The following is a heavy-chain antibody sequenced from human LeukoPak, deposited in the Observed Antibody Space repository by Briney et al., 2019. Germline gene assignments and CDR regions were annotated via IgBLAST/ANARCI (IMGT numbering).Heavy chain of an antibody. V-gene: IGHV3-53*01. J-gene: IGHJ4*02. CDR3: ARDAGRNGCAH. CDR1: GFSVSNNY. D-gene: IGHD3-3*01. CDR2: ISDGGST. Sequence: GGSLRLSCAASGFSVSNNYMSWIRQAPGKGLEWVSLISDGGSTHYADSVKGRFTISRDKSKNTLYLQMNSLRAEDTAVYYCARDAGRNGCAHWGQGTPVTVSS.